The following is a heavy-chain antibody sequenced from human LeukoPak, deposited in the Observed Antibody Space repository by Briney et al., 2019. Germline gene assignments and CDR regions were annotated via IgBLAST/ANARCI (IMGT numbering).Heavy chain of an antibody. D-gene: IGHD4-17*01. CDR1: GFTFNNYA. CDR3: ARDYDGYVGYLFFDY. Sequence: VGTLRLSCAASGFTFNNYAMNWVRQAPGKGLEWVSSISGGGEATYYADSAKVRFTISRDNSQNTLYLQINSLRAQDTAVYYCARDYDGYVGYLFFDYWGQETLDTVSS. CDR2: ISGGGEAT. V-gene: IGHV3-23*01. J-gene: IGHJ4*02.